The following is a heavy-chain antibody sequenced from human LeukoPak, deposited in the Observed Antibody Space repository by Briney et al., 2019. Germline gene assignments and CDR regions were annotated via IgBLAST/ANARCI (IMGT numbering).Heavy chain of an antibody. V-gene: IGHV3-23*01. J-gene: IGHJ4*02. CDR1: GFTFSSYA. D-gene: IGHD4-17*01. CDR3: ARDRHDYGDYFLDY. CDR2: ISGSGGST. Sequence: GGSLRLSCAASGFTFSSYAMSWVRQAPGKGLEWVSAISGSGGSTYYADSVKGRFTISRDNSKNTLYLQMDSLRAEDTAVYYCARDRHDYGDYFLDYWGQGTLVTVSS.